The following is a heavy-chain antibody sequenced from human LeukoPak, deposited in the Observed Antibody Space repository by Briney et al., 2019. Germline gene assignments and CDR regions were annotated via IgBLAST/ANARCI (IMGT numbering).Heavy chain of an antibody. CDR2: ISGYGDRQ. Sequence: GGSLRLSCAASGFTFTFYAMTWVRQAPGKGLEWVSSISGYGDRQYYADSVKGRFTISRDNSENTLSLQMISLRADDTAIYYCVKDIGGTTYFERWAFDYWGQGTLVTVSS. J-gene: IGHJ4*02. V-gene: IGHV3-23*01. CDR1: GFTFTFYA. D-gene: IGHD4-23*01. CDR3: VKDIGGTTYFERWAFDY.